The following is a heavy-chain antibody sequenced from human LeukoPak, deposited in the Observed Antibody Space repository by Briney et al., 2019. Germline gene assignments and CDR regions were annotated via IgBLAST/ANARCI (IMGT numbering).Heavy chain of an antibody. CDR2: ISAYNGNT. CDR3: ARGIGRLTPMGGMDV. Sequence: ASVKVSCKASGYTFTSYGISWVRQAPGQGLEWMGWISAYNGNTNYAQKLQGRVTMTTDTSTGTAYMELRSLRSDDTAVYYCARGIGRLTPMGGMDVWGKGTTVTVSS. J-gene: IGHJ6*04. CDR1: GYTFTSYG. V-gene: IGHV1-18*04. D-gene: IGHD3-10*01.